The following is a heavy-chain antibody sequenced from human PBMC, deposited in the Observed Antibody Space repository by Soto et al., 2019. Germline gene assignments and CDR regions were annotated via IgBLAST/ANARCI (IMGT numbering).Heavy chain of an antibody. CDR1: GFRFRTRA. V-gene: IGHV3-23*01. Sequence: GGSLRLSCAASGFRFRTRAMSWVRQAPGKGLEWVASIRPGGDSTYYADSVKGRFAVSRDNSNVTLYLQMDSLRVEDTAIYYCTTHEEGAPWAGGFDSWGQGTLVTVSS. CDR2: IRPGGDST. CDR3: TTHEEGAPWAGGFDS. J-gene: IGHJ5*01. D-gene: IGHD1-26*01.